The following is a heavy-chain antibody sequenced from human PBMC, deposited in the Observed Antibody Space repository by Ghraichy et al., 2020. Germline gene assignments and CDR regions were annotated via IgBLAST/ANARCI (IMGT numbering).Heavy chain of an antibody. V-gene: IGHV3-21*06. D-gene: IGHD3-22*01. J-gene: IGHJ5*02. Sequence: VASISSSSYNIYYTNSVKGRFSISRDNAKNSLYLQMNSLRAADTSVYYCARGFLDDRRPLGSWGQGT. CDR2: ISSSSYNI. CDR3: ARGFLDDRRPLGS.